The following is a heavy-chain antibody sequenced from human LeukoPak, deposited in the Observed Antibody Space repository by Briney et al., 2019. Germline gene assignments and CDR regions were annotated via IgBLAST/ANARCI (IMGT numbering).Heavy chain of an antibody. D-gene: IGHD3-22*01. CDR3: ARQGAGSSGYEGFDY. CDR2: IYPDDSDT. Sequence: GESLKISCKGSGYSFTSYWIGWVRQMPGKGLEWMGIIYPDDSDTRYSPSFQGQVTISADKSISTAYLQWSSLKASDTAMYYCARQGAGSSGYEGFDYWGQGTLVTVSS. J-gene: IGHJ4*02. CDR1: GYSFTSYW. V-gene: IGHV5-51*01.